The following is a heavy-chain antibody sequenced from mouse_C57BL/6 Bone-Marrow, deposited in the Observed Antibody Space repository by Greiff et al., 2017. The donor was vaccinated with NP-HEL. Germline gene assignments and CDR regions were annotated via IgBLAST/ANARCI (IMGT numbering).Heavy chain of an antibody. CDR3: AREPSFDY. J-gene: IGHJ2*01. CDR2: IYPGGGYT. V-gene: IGHV1-63*01. Sequence: VQLQQSGAELVRPGTSVKMSCKASGYTFTNYWIGWAKQRPGHGLEWIGDIYPGGGYTNYNEKFKGKATLTADNSSSTAYMQFSSLTSEDSAIYYCAREPSFDYWGQGTTLTVSS. CDR1: GYTFTNYW.